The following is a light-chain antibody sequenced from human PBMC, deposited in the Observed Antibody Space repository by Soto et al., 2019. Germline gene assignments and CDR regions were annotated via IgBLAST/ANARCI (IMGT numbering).Light chain of an antibody. CDR1: QGISSY. J-gene: IGKJ1*01. Sequence: AIRMTQSPSSFSASTGDRVTITCRASQGISSYLAWYQQKPGKAPKLLIYAASTLQSGVPTRFSGSGSGTDFTLTIGCLQSEDFATYYCQQYYSYPRTFGQVTKVDIK. V-gene: IGKV1-8*01. CDR3: QQYYSYPRT. CDR2: AAS.